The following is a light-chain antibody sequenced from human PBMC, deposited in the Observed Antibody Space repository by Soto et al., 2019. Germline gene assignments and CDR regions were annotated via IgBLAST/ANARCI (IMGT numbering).Light chain of an antibody. CDR3: PSYDSSRRGYV. CDR2: EVT. Sequence: QSVLTQPASVSGSPGQSITISCTGSSSDVGGHNYVSWYQQHPGKAPKLMIYEVTKRPSGVSNRFSGSKSGNTAFLTISGLQTEDEADYYCPSYDSSRRGYVFGNGNMVTVL. J-gene: IGLJ1*01. V-gene: IGLV2-14*01. CDR1: SSDVGGHNY.